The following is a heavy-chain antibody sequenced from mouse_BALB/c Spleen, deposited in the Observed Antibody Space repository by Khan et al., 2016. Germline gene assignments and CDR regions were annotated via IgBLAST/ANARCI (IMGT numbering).Heavy chain of an antibody. CDR2: INPKTGYT. CDR1: GYTFTTYW. Sequence: QVQLQQSGAELAKPGASVKMSCKASGYTFTTYWMHWIKQGPGQGLEWIGYINPKTGYTECNQKFKDKATLTADKSSSTAYMQLSSLTSEDSAVYYCTREGNLDGWYVSIDYWGQGTSVTVSS. D-gene: IGHD2-3*01. CDR3: TREGNLDGWYVSIDY. V-gene: IGHV1-7*01. J-gene: IGHJ4*01.